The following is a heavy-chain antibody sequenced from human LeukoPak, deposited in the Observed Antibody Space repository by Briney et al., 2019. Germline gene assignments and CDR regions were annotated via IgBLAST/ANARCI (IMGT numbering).Heavy chain of an antibody. CDR2: IKQYGSEK. CDR3: ATSGYDLSSFDY. Sequence: GGSLRLSCAASGFTFSSYWMCWVRQAPGKGLEWVANIKQYGSEKYYLDSVKGRLTIFRDNAKNSLYLQMNSLTTEDAAVYYCATSGYDLSSFDYWGQGTLVTVSS. J-gene: IGHJ4*02. V-gene: IGHV3-7*01. D-gene: IGHD5-12*01. CDR1: GFTFSSYW.